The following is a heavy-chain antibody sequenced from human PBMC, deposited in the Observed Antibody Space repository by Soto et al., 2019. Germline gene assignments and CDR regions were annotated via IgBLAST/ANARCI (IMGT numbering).Heavy chain of an antibody. J-gene: IGHJ4*02. Sequence: HPGGYLRLSCAASGFTVSSNYMSWVRQAPGKGLEWVSVIYSGGSTYHADSVKGRFTISRDNSKNTLYLQMNSLRAEDTAVYYCAKFSAAAGLPYYFDYWCQGTLVTVSS. CDR2: IYSGGST. V-gene: IGHV3-53*01. CDR3: AKFSAAAGLPYYFDY. D-gene: IGHD6-13*01. CDR1: GFTVSSNY.